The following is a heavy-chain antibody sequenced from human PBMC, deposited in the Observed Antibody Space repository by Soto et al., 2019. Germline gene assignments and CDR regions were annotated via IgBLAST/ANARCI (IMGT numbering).Heavy chain of an antibody. CDR1: GFTFSSYA. D-gene: IGHD2-2*01. V-gene: IGHV3-23*01. Sequence: EVQLLESGGGLVQPGGSLRLYCAASGFTFSSYAMSWVRQAPGKGLEWVSAISGSGGSTYYADSVKGRFTISRDNSKNTLYLQMNSLRAEDTAVYYCAKDALGYCISTSCLGPDYWGQGTLVTVSS. CDR2: ISGSGGST. J-gene: IGHJ4*02. CDR3: AKDALGYCISTSCLGPDY.